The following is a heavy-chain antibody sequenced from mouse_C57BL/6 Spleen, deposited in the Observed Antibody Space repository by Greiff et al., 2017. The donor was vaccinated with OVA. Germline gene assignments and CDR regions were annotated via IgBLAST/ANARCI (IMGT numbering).Heavy chain of an antibody. D-gene: IGHD2-4*01. CDR1: GYSITSGYY. Sequence: VQLKESGPGLVKPSQSLSLTCSVTGYSITSGYYWNWIRQFPGNKLEWMGYISYDGSNNYNPSLKNRISITRDTSKNQFFLKLNSVTTEDPATYYCARAPYDYDGGFDYWGQGTTLTVSS. CDR2: ISYDGSN. J-gene: IGHJ2*01. V-gene: IGHV3-6*01. CDR3: ARAPYDYDGGFDY.